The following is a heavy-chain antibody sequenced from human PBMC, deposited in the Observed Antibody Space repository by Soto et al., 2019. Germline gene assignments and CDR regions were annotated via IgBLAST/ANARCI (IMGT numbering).Heavy chain of an antibody. D-gene: IGHD3-22*01. V-gene: IGHV1-69*13. CDR2: IIPIFGTA. Sequence: SVKVSCKASGGTFSSYAISWVRQAPGQGLEWMGGIIPIFGTANYAQKFQGRVTITADESTSTAYMELSSLRSEDTAVYYCAREQGDYYDSSGYWKNWFDLWGQGTLVTVS. CDR1: GGTFSSYA. CDR3: AREQGDYYDSSGYWKNWFDL. J-gene: IGHJ5*02.